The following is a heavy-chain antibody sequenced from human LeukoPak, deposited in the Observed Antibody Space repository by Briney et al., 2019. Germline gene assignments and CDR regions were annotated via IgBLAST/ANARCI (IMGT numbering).Heavy chain of an antibody. J-gene: IGHJ4*02. Sequence: ASVKVSCKASGYTFTGYYMHWVRQAPGQGLEWMGWINPNSGGTNYAQKFQGRVTMTRDTSINTAYMELSRLRSDDTALYYCARAEGYCTNGVCCGFDFWGQGTLVTVSS. CDR2: INPNSGGT. D-gene: IGHD2-8*01. CDR3: ARAEGYCTNGVCCGFDF. CDR1: GYTFTGYY. V-gene: IGHV1-2*02.